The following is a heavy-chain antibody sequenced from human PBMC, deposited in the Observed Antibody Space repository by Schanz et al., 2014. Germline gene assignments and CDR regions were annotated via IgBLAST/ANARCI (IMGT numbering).Heavy chain of an antibody. V-gene: IGHV1-69*08. CDR3: AREPSVSMVRGVINDSYYYGMDV. CDR2: IIPILGIA. D-gene: IGHD3-10*01. CDR1: GGTFSTYT. Sequence: QVQLVQSGAEVKKPGSSVKVSCTASGGTFSTYTISWVRQAPGQGLEWMGRIIPILGIANYAQKFQGRVTLTIDPYTSTAYMELRSLRSDDAAVSYCAREPSVSMVRGVINDSYYYGMDVWGKGTTVTVSS. J-gene: IGHJ6*04.